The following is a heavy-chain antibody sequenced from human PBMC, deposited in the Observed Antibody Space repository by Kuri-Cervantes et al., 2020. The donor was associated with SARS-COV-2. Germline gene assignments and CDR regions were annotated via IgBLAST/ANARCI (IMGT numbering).Heavy chain of an antibody. V-gene: IGHV4-4*07. J-gene: IGHJ4*02. Sequence: SETLSLTCTVSGGSISSYYWSWIRQPPGKGLEWIGRIYTSGSTNYNPSLKSRVTMSVDTSKNQFSLKLSSVTAADTAVYYCARDADSSGSLDYWGQGTLVTVSS. CDR2: IYTSGST. CDR1: GGSISSYY. CDR3: ARDADSSGSLDY. D-gene: IGHD3-22*01.